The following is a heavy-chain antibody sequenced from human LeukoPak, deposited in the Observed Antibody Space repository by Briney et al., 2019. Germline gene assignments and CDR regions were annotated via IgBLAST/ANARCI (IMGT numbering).Heavy chain of an antibody. CDR2: IYYSGST. D-gene: IGHD3-22*01. CDR3: ARGADSSGYYSIFYFDY. V-gene: IGHV4-59*01. CDR1: GGSISSYY. Sequence: SETLSLTCTVSGGSISSYYWNCIRQPPGKGLEWIGYIYYSGSTNYNPSLKSRVTISVDTSKNQFSLKLSSATAADTAVYYCARGADSSGYYSIFYFDYWGQGTLVTVSS. J-gene: IGHJ4*02.